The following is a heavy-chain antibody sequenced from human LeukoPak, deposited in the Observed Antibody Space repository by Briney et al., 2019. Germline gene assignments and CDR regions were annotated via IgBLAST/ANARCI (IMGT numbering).Heavy chain of an antibody. CDR2: IYSSGST. Sequence: SETLSLTCTVSGGSVSSGNYYWSWIRQPPGKGLEWIGYIYSSGSTNYNPSLKSRVTISVDTSKNQFSLKLTSVTAADAAVYYCARGVGAVYWYFDLWGRGTLVTVSS. J-gene: IGHJ2*01. D-gene: IGHD1-26*01. CDR1: GGSVSSGNYY. CDR3: ARGVGAVYWYFDL. V-gene: IGHV4-61*01.